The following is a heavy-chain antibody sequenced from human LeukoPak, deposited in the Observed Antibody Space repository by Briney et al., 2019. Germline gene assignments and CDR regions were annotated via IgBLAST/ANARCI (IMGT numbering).Heavy chain of an antibody. CDR1: GFTFSNYA. CDR2: ISYDGTNK. D-gene: IGHD4-17*01. CDR3: ASVSVTSAFDI. Sequence: GGSLRLSCAASGFTFSNYAMHWVGQAPGKGLEWVAVISYDGTNKYYADSVKGRFTISRDNSQNTLYLQMNSLRVEDTAVYYCASVSVTSAFDIWGQGTMVTVSS. V-gene: IGHV3-30-3*01. J-gene: IGHJ3*02.